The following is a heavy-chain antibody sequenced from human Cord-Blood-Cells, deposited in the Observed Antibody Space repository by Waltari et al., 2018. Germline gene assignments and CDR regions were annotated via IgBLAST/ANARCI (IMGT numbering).Heavy chain of an antibody. CDR3: ARTGRYQLLSNYYYGMDV. CDR1: GYSFTSYW. Sequence: EVQLVQSGAEVKKPGESLKISCKGSGYSFTSYWIGWVRQMPGKALEWIGIIYPGDSDTRYSPSFQGQVTISADKSISTASLQWSRLKAWDTAMYYCARTGRYQLLSNYYYGMDVWGQGTTVTVSS. V-gene: IGHV5-51*01. CDR2: IYPGDSDT. D-gene: IGHD2-2*01. J-gene: IGHJ6*02.